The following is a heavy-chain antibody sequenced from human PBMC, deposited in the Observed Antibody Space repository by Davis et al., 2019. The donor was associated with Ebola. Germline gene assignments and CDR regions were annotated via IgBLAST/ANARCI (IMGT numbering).Heavy chain of an antibody. Sequence: PSETLSLTCAVSGYSISSGYYWGWIRQPPGKGLEWIGNIYHNGNTYYKPSLKSRVTISVDTSKNQFSLKLSSVTAADTAVYYCARDLASSQASSYDFWSGGYYYYYGMDVWGQGTTVTVSS. D-gene: IGHD3-3*01. CDR3: ARDLASSQASSYDFWSGGYYYYYGMDV. CDR1: GYSISSGYY. V-gene: IGHV4-38-2*02. CDR2: IYHNGNT. J-gene: IGHJ6*02.